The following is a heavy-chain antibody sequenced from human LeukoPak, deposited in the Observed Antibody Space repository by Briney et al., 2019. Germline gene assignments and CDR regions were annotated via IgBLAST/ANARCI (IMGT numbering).Heavy chain of an antibody. CDR2: IKQDGSEK. CDR1: GFSFSTYT. CDR3: AREDYDFWSGYNNWFDP. D-gene: IGHD3-3*01. V-gene: IGHV3-7*01. Sequence: PGGSLRLSCVASGFSFSTYTMSWVRQAPGKGLEWVANIKQDGSEKYYVDSVKGRFTISRDNAKNSLYLQMNSLRAEDTAVYYCAREDYDFWSGYNNWFDPWGQGTLVTVSS. J-gene: IGHJ5*02.